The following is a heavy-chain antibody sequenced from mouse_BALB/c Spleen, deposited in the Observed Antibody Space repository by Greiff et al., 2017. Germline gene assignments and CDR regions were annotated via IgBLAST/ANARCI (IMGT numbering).Heavy chain of an antibody. Sequence: DVKLVESGGGLVQPGGSRKLSCAASGFTFSSFGMHWVRQAPEKGLEWVAYISSGSSTIYYADTVKGRFTISRDNPKNTLFLQMTSLRSEDTAMYYCAREDGYFPFAYWGQGTLVTVSA. CDR2: ISSGSSTI. CDR3: AREDGYFPFAY. V-gene: IGHV5-17*02. J-gene: IGHJ3*01. D-gene: IGHD2-3*01. CDR1: GFTFSSFG.